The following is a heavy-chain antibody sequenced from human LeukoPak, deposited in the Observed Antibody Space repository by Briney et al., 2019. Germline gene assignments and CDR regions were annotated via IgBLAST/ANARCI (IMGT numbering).Heavy chain of an antibody. CDR3: AKLEGGYSSGYYPDY. J-gene: IGHJ4*02. CDR2: IRCDGSDE. CDR1: GFRFTNYG. Sequence: GGSLRLSCAASGFRFTNYGMHWVRQAPGKGLEWVAFIRCDGSDERYGDPVKGRFSISRDNSKNTLYLQMNSLRAEDTAVYYCAKLEGGYSSGYYPDYWGQGTLVTVSS. V-gene: IGHV3-30*02. D-gene: IGHD3-22*01.